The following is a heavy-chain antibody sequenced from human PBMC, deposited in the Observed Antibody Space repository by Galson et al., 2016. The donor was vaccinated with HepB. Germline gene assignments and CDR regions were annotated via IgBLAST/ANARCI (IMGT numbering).Heavy chain of an antibody. CDR3: ARVKIRGLIGF. V-gene: IGHV4-61*01. J-gene: IGHJ4*02. D-gene: IGHD3-10*01. CDR2: IYHTGTA. CDR1: GGPVRTDSYY. Sequence: SETLSLTCTVSGGPVRTDSYYWSWIRQPPGKGLEWIGYIYHTGTASYNPSLKSRVAISVDTSKRQFSLKLTSATAADTAVYYCARVKIRGLIGFWGQGTLVTVSS.